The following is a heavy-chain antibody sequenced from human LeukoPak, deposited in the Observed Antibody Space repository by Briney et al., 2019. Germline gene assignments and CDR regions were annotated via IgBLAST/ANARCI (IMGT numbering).Heavy chain of an antibody. Sequence: PSGTLSLTCAVSGGSISSSNWWSWIRQPPGKGLEWIGYIYYSGSINYNPSLKSRVTISVDTSKNQFSLKLSSVTAADTAVYYCARRMSSTVGGFDPWGQGTLVTVSS. CDR3: ARRMSSTVGGFDP. D-gene: IGHD4-17*01. CDR1: GGSISSSNW. V-gene: IGHV4-61*01. CDR2: IYYSGSI. J-gene: IGHJ5*02.